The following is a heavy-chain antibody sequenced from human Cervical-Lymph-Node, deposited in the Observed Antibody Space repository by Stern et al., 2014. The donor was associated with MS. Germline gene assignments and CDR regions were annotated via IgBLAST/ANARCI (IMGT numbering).Heavy chain of an antibody. J-gene: IGHJ4*02. CDR1: GGSINSGGYY. Sequence: VQLLQSGPGLVKPSQTLSLTCTVSGGSINSGGYYWSWIRQHPGEGLEWIGYIYYTGSTYFNPSLESRVTISIDTSKNQFSLRLSSVTAADTAVYYCARANDHYYDSSGYFDYWGQGTLVTVSS. CDR2: IYYTGST. V-gene: IGHV4-31*03. CDR3: ARANDHYYDSSGYFDY. D-gene: IGHD3-22*01.